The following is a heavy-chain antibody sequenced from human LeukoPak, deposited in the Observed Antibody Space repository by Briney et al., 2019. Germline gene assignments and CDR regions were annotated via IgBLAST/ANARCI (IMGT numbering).Heavy chain of an antibody. CDR2: INHTGST. CDR3: ARGEMIMDV. V-gene: IGHV4-34*01. Sequence: PAETLSLTCAVNGGSLRGYYWSWIRQFPGKGLEWIGEINHTGSTNYSPSLKSRVTMSIDTAKKELSLKLSSVTAADTAVYYCARGEMIMDVWGQGTTVIVSS. CDR1: GGSLRGYY. D-gene: IGHD5-24*01. J-gene: IGHJ6*02.